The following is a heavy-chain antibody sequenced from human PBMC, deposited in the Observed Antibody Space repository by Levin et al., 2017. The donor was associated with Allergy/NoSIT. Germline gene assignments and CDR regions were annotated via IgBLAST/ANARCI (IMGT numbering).Heavy chain of an antibody. CDR1: GSSISSGYY. Sequence: SETLSLTCTVSGSSISSGYYWGWIRQPPGKGLEWIGSIYHSGSTYYNPSLKSRVTISVDTSKNQFSLKLSSVTAADTAVYYCARGSRGSGRYYNFDYWGQGTLVTVSS. CDR2: IYHSGST. V-gene: IGHV4-38-2*02. D-gene: IGHD3-10*01. J-gene: IGHJ4*02. CDR3: ARGSRGSGRYYNFDY.